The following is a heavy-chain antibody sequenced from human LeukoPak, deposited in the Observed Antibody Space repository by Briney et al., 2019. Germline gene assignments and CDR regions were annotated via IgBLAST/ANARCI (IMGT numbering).Heavy chain of an antibody. V-gene: IGHV4-4*02. CDR3: ARGLGSSGYYYFHAFDI. D-gene: IGHD3-22*01. Sequence: SETLSLTCAVSGGSISSSYWWSWVRQPPGKGLEWIGSIYYSGSTYYNPSLKSRVTISVDTSKNQFSLKLSSVTAADTAVYYCARGLGSSGYYYFHAFDIWGQGTMVTVSS. CDR1: GGSISSSYW. CDR2: IYYSGST. J-gene: IGHJ3*02.